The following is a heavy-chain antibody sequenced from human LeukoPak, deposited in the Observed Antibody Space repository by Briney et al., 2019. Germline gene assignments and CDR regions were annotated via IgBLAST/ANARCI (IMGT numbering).Heavy chain of an antibody. J-gene: IGHJ4*02. V-gene: IGHV4-39*02. Sequence: SETLSLTCTVSGDSISSSRFYWAWIRQPPGKGLEWIGRILYTGRTFYNPSLKSRVTISVDTSKNHFSLRLDSVTASDTAVYYCARRDVGATIDYWGQGTLVTVSS. CDR2: ILYTGRT. CDR3: ARRDVGATIDY. D-gene: IGHD1-26*01. CDR1: GDSISSSRFY.